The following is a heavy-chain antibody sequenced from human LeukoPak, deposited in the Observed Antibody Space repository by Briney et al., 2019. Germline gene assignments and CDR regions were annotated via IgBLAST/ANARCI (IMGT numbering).Heavy chain of an antibody. CDR3: ARTEAARLLYDAFDI. V-gene: IGHV4-59*12. J-gene: IGHJ3*02. CDR1: GFTFSSYA. D-gene: IGHD6-6*01. CDR2: IYYSGST. Sequence: GSLRLSCAASGFTFSSYAMSWVRQAPGKGLEWIGYIYYSGSTNYNPSLKSRVTISVDTSKNQFSLKLSSVTAADTAVYYCARTEAARLLYDAFDIWGQGTMVTVSS.